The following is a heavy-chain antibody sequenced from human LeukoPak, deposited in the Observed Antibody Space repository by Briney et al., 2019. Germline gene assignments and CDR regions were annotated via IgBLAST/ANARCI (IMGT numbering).Heavy chain of an antibody. CDR2: INPNSGGT. D-gene: IGHD3-22*01. CDR3: ARDRLRAYYYDSSGYYLTN. Sequence: ASVTVSCKASGYTFTGYYMHWVRQAPGQGLEWMGWINPNSGGTNYAQKFQGRVTMTRDTSISTAYMELSRLRSDDTAVYYCARDRLRAYYYDSSGYYLTNWGQGTLVTVSS. J-gene: IGHJ4*02. V-gene: IGHV1-2*02. CDR1: GYTFTGYY.